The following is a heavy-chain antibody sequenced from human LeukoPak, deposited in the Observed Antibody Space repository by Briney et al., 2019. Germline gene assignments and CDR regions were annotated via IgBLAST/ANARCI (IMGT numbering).Heavy chain of an antibody. CDR1: GFTFSSYA. D-gene: IGHD6-19*01. V-gene: IGHV3-23*01. Sequence: GGSLRLSCAASGFTFSSYAMSWVRQAPGKGLEWVSAISGSGGSTYYADSVKGRFTISRDNSKNTLYLQMNSLGAEDTAVYYCAKMMGTVAGRYYYYYYMDVWGKGTTVTVSS. CDR3: AKMMGTVAGRYYYYYYMDV. J-gene: IGHJ6*03. CDR2: ISGSGGST.